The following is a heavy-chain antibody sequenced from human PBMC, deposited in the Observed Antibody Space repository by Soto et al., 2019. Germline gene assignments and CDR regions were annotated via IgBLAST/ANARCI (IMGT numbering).Heavy chain of an antibody. J-gene: IGHJ6*02. Sequence: PVGSLRLSCAASGFTFSNYAMSWVRQAPGKGLEWVSAISGSGGSTYYADSVKGRFTISRDNSKNTLYLQMNSLRAEDTAVYYCAKTMRYSSSWPDYYGMDVWGQGTTVTVSS. V-gene: IGHV3-23*01. CDR1: GFTFSNYA. D-gene: IGHD6-13*01. CDR3: AKTMRYSSSWPDYYGMDV. CDR2: ISGSGGST.